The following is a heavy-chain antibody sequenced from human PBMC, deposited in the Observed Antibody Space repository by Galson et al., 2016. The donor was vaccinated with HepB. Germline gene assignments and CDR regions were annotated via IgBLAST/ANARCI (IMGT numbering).Heavy chain of an antibody. D-gene: IGHD2-21*01. CDR2: VNHRGST. J-gene: IGHJ5*02. Sequence: ETLSLTCAVSGSSISSGHYWAWIRQPPGKGREWIGSVNHRGSTYYNPSLKGRVAISENTSNNHFSLNLGSVTAADTAVYYSAGESPRIAGRYNGFDPWGQGTLAIVSS. V-gene: IGHV4-38-2*02. CDR3: AGESPRIAGRYNGFDP. CDR1: GSSISSGHY.